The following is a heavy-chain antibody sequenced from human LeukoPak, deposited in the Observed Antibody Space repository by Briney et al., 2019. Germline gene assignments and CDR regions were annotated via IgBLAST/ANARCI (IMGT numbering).Heavy chain of an antibody. CDR3: ARESGGAFDI. CDR2: IYDSGST. Sequence: PSETLSLTCTVSGGSISSFFWSWIRQPQGQGLEWIGYIYDSGSTNYNPSLKSRVTISVDTSKNQFSLKLSSVTAADTAVYYCARESGGAFDIWGQGTMVTVSS. V-gene: IGHV4-59*01. D-gene: IGHD3-16*01. CDR1: GGSISSFF. J-gene: IGHJ3*02.